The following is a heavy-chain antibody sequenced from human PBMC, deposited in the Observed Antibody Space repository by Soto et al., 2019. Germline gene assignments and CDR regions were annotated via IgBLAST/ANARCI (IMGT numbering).Heavy chain of an antibody. Sequence: QVQLVQSGAEVKKPGSSVKVSCKAYEGTFSSYAISWLRQAPGQGLEWMGGIIPIFGTANYAQKFQGRVPITADQSTSTAYVELTSSGSEDTAVYYFSGRGSLWFGGLYYYYGMDVWGQETTVTASS. CDR3: SGRGSLWFGGLYYYYGMDV. D-gene: IGHD3-10*01. J-gene: IGHJ6*02. CDR2: IIPIFGTA. V-gene: IGHV1-69*01. CDR1: EGTFSSYA.